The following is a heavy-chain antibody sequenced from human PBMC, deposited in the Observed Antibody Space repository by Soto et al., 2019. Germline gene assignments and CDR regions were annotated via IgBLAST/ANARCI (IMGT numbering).Heavy chain of an antibody. CDR2: ISYDGKNK. D-gene: IGHD3-10*01. CDR1: GFTFSRFA. V-gene: IGHV3-30*04. J-gene: IGHJ5*02. Sequence: ARLVESGGGVVQPERSLRLSCTASGFTFSRFAMHWVRQAPGKGLEWVAVISYDGKNKYYAESVKGRFTISRDNSKTTLSLQRDNLRGGDAAVSCWARAQPGGGRGRNPKNWFAPGGRGTRVSAS. CDR3: ARAQPGGGRGRNPKNWFAP.